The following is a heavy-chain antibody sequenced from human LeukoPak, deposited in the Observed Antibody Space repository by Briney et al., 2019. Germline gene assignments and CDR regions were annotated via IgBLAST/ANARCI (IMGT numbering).Heavy chain of an antibody. Sequence: SVKVSRKASGGTFSSYAISWVRQAPGQGLEWMGGIIPIFGTANYAQKFQGRVTITTDESTSTAYMELSSLRSEDTAVYYCARHSHNYDFWSGYPLDYWGQGTLVTVSS. D-gene: IGHD3-3*01. J-gene: IGHJ4*02. CDR2: IIPIFGTA. CDR3: ARHSHNYDFWSGYPLDY. CDR1: GGTFSSYA. V-gene: IGHV1-69*05.